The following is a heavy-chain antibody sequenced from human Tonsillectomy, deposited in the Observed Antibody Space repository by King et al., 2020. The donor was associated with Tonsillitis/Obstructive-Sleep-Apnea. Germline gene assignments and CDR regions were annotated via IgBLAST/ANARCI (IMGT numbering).Heavy chain of an antibody. D-gene: IGHD1-14*01. J-gene: IGHJ6*03. V-gene: IGHV3-15*01. CDR1: GFTFSNAW. Sequence: VQLVESGGGLVKPGGSLRLSCAASGFTFSNAWMSWVRQAPGKGLEWVGRIKSKTDGGTTDYAAPVKGRFTISRDDSKNTLYLQMNSLKTEDTAVYYCTTDTTYYYYYYYMDVWGKGTTVTVSS. CDR2: IKSKTDGGTT. CDR3: TTDTTYYYYYYYMDV.